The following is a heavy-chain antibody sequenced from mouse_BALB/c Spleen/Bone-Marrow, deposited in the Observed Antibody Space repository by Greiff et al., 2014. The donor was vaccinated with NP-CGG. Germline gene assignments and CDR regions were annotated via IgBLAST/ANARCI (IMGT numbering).Heavy chain of an antibody. CDR2: VNPNNGGT. CDR3: ARGPTTVVAYYYTLNY. CDR1: GYSFTDYY. V-gene: IGHV1-34*01. D-gene: IGHD1-1*01. J-gene: IGHJ4*01. Sequence: EVKLMESGPDLVKPGASVKISCKASGYSFTDYYMHWVKQSHGKSLEWIGRVNPNNGGTDCNQKFEGKAILTVDKSSSTAFMELRSLTSEDSAVYYCARGPTTVVAYYYTLNYWGQGTSVTVSS.